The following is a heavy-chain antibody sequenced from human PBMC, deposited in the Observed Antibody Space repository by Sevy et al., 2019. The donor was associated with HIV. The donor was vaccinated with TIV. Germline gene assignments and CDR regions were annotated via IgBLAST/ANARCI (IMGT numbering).Heavy chain of an antibody. Sequence: SLRLSCAASGFTFDDYAMHWVRQAPGKGLEWVSGISWNSGSIGYADSVKGRFTISRDNAKNSLYLQMNSLRAEDTALYYCAKAGYSSSSGLPHWGQGTLVTVSS. D-gene: IGHD6-6*01. J-gene: IGHJ4*02. CDR3: AKAGYSSSSGLPH. CDR2: ISWNSGSI. CDR1: GFTFDDYA. V-gene: IGHV3-9*01.